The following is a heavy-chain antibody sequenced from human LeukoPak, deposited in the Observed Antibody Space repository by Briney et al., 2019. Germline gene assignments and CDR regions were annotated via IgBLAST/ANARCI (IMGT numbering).Heavy chain of an antibody. CDR3: ASGQQLGY. Sequence: GGSLRLSCAASGFTFSNVWMSWVRQAPGKGLEWVANIKQDGSEKYYVDSVKGRFTISRDNAKNSLYLQMNSLRAEDTAVYYCASGQQLGYWGQGTLVTVSS. D-gene: IGHD6-6*01. CDR1: GFTFSNVW. J-gene: IGHJ4*02. V-gene: IGHV3-7*01. CDR2: IKQDGSEK.